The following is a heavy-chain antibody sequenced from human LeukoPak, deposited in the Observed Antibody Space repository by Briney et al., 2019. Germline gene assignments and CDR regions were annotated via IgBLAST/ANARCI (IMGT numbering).Heavy chain of an antibody. V-gene: IGHV3-48*01. CDR2: ISGSSSTK. D-gene: IGHD3-22*01. Sequence: QPGGSLRLSCAASGFTFSSYDMDWVRQAPGKGLEWVSYISGSSSTKYYADSVKGRFFISRDNAKNSLYLQMNSLRAGDTALYYCAKDIGYYDSSGYVEWGQGTLVTVSS. J-gene: IGHJ4*02. CDR3: AKDIGYYDSSGYVE. CDR1: GFTFSSYD.